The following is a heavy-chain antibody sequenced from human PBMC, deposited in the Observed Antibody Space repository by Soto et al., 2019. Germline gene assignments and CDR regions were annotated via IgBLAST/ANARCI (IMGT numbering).Heavy chain of an antibody. J-gene: IGHJ6*02. CDR3: ARDLWGYCGTDCYPLDV. D-gene: IGHD2-21*02. Sequence: QVQLQESGPGLVKPSETLSLTCTVSGGTISRYYWSWIRQPTGKGLEWIGYMYNTGSTVYNPSFTSRVTISVDTSKNQFSLKMNSVSAADTAVYYCARDLWGYCGTDCYPLDVWGQGTTVTVSS. CDR1: GGTISRYY. V-gene: IGHV4-59*01. CDR2: MYNTGST.